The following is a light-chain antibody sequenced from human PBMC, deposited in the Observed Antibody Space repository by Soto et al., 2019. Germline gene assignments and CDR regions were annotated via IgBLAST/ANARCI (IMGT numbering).Light chain of an antibody. CDR1: QSVNDR. CDR2: LAS. J-gene: IGKJ2*01. V-gene: IGKV3-15*01. CDR3: QQYGTWPNT. Sequence: EVVVTQSPXTLSVSPGERVTLSCRASQSVNDRLAWYQHKPGQPPRLLIYLASLRATGTAARFSGSGSGTDFTLTINSLQSEDFAVYYCQQYGTWPNTFGQGTTLDIK.